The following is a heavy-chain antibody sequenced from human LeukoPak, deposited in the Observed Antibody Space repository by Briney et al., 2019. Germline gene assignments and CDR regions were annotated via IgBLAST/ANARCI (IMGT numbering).Heavy chain of an antibody. V-gene: IGHV3-7*01. Sequence: GGSLRLSCAASGFTFSSSWMNWVRQAPGKGLEWVANIKQDGSEKYYVDSVKGRFTISRDNAKNSLYLQMNSLRAEDTAVYYCARSFGFGEFDYWGQGTLVTVSS. CDR1: GFTFSSSW. J-gene: IGHJ4*02. D-gene: IGHD3-10*01. CDR2: IKQDGSEK. CDR3: ARSFGFGEFDY.